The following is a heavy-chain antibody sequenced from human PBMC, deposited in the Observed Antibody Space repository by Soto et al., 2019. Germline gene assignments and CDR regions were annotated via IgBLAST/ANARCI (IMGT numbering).Heavy chain of an antibody. Sequence: SETLSLTCTVSGASISSSYWSWNQQSPGTGLARIGYVYYSGSTNFNPSLKRPGPITVDTSKNQFSLKLSSVTASDTAGYYCARRYYESSGQSNNFDIWGQGTMVT. CDR2: VYYSGST. CDR3: ARRYYESSGQSNNFDI. D-gene: IGHD3-22*01. V-gene: IGHV4-59*01. CDR1: GASISSSY. J-gene: IGHJ3*02.